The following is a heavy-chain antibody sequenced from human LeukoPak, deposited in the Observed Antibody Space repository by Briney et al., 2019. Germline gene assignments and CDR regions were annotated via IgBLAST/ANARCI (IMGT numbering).Heavy chain of an antibody. CDR3: ARGYCSGGSCYSVENWFDP. Sequence: ASVKVSCKAAGYTFTRYDMFWVRQAPGQGLEWMGRINPNSGGTNYAQKFQGRVTMTRDTSISTAYMELSRLRSDDTAVYYCARGYCSGGSCYSVENWFDPWGQGTLVTVSS. J-gene: IGHJ5*02. CDR1: GYTFTRYD. CDR2: INPNSGGT. D-gene: IGHD2-15*01. V-gene: IGHV1-2*06.